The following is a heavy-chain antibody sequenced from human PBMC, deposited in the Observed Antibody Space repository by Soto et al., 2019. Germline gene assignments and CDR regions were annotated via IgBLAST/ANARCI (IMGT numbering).Heavy chain of an antibody. CDR2: IYYSGST. J-gene: IGHJ1*01. D-gene: IGHD2-2*01. CDR1: GGSISSYY. V-gene: IGHV4-59*08. CDR3: ASAPYCSSTSCYLRPTAYSAEYFQH. Sequence: SETLSLTCTVSGGSISSYYWSWIRQPPGKGLEWIGYIYYSGSTNYNPSLKSRVTISVDTSKNRFSLKLSSVTAADTAVYYCASAPYCSSTSCYLRPTAYSAEYFQHWGQGTLVTV.